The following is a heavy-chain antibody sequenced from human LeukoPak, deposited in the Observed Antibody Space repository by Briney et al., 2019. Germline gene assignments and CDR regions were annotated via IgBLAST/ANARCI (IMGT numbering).Heavy chain of an antibody. Sequence: GGSLRLSCAASGFTFSNYYMNWIRQAPGKGLEWVSYISDSSDYTNCADSVKGRFTISRDNAKDSLYLQMNSLRAEDTAVYYCTRSGSDGRWELADFDYWGQGTLVTVSS. V-gene: IGHV3-11*06. CDR2: ISDSSDYT. D-gene: IGHD1-26*01. CDR3: TRSGSDGRWELADFDY. J-gene: IGHJ4*02. CDR1: GFTFSNYY.